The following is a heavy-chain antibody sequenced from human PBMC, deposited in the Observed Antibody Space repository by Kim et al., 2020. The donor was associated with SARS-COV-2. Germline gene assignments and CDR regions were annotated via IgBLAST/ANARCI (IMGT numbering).Heavy chain of an antibody. CDR1: GFTFSSYG. J-gene: IGHJ6*02. CDR2: ISYDGSNK. D-gene: IGHD6-19*01. V-gene: IGHV3-30*04. Sequence: GGSLRLSCAASGFTFSSYGMHWVRQAPGKGLEWVAVISYDGSNKNYVDSVKGRFTISRYNSKNTLYLQMNSPRAEDTAVYCARDIASYSSGWIYYYYGMDVWGQGTTVTVSS. CDR3: ARDIASYSSGWIYYYYGMDV.